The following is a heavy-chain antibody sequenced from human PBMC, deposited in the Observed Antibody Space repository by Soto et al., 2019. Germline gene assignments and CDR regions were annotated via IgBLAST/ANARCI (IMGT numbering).Heavy chain of an antibody. Sequence: PGGSLRLSCAASGFTFSSYGMHWVRQAPGKGLEWVAVIWYDGSNKYYADSVKGRFTISRDNSKNTLYLQMNSLRAEDTAVYYCARAVRHFDWLSHTYYYYGMDVWGQGTTVTVSS. J-gene: IGHJ6*02. V-gene: IGHV3-33*01. CDR2: IWYDGSNK. CDR3: ARAVRHFDWLSHTYYYYGMDV. CDR1: GFTFSSYG. D-gene: IGHD3-9*01.